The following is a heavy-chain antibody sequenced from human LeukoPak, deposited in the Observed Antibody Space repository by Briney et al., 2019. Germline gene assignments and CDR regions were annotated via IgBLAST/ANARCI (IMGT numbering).Heavy chain of an antibody. CDR3: ASYSYYYDSSGSYYGMDV. CDR2: ISSSRSTI. Sequence: PGGSLRLSCAASGFTFSSYEMNWVRQAPGKGLEWVSYISSSRSTIYYADSVKGRFTISRDNAKKSLYLQMNSLRAEDTAVYYCASYSYYYDSSGSYYGMDVWGQGTTVTVSS. J-gene: IGHJ6*02. D-gene: IGHD3-22*01. CDR1: GFTFSSYE. V-gene: IGHV3-48*03.